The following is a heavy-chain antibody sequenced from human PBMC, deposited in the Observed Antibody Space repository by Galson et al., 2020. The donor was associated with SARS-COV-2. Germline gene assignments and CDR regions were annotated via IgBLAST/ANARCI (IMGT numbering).Heavy chain of an antibody. J-gene: IGHJ4*02. CDR2: IYYSGGT. CDR1: GGPLSSGDYY. Sequence: SPTLPLTCTVSGGPLSSGDYYWRWIRQPPGKGLEWIGFIYYSGGTYFNPSLMSRVTISVEKSQNQFSLKLSSVTAADTAIYYCARVGAYSSTVDYWGQGTLVTVSS. D-gene: IGHD6-13*01. CDR3: ARVGAYSSTVDY. V-gene: IGHV4-30-4*01.